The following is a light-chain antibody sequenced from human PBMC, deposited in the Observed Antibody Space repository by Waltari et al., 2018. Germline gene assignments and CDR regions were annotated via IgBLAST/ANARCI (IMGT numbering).Light chain of an antibody. CDR3: QQSFILPLT. V-gene: IGKV1-39*01. J-gene: IGKJ4*01. CDR1: QSVSTY. Sequence: DIQMTQSPSSLSASMGDTVTITCRASQSVSTYLNWYHKRPGKAPNRLIDSASALQSGIPTRFRGSGSGTDFTLTIHSLQREDFATYYCQQSFILPLTFGGGTKVEIK. CDR2: SAS.